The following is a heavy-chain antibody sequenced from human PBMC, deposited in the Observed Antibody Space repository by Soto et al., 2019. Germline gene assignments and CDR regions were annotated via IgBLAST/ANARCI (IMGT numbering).Heavy chain of an antibody. CDR2: INHSGST. CDR3: ARGWGSGVFDY. Sequence: SETLSLTCAVFGVSFSGYYWNWIRQPPGKGLEWIGEINHSGSTNYNPSLKSRVTISADTSKNQFSLKLSSVTAADTAVYYCARGWGSGVFDYWGQGTLVTVSS. D-gene: IGHD6-19*01. CDR1: GVSFSGYY. J-gene: IGHJ4*02. V-gene: IGHV4-34*01.